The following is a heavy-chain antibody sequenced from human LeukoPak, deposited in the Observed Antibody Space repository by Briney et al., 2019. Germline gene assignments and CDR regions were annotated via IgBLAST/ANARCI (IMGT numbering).Heavy chain of an antibody. CDR1: GFTFSSCE. D-gene: IGHD1-1*01. J-gene: IGHJ6*02. V-gene: IGHV3-48*03. CDR2: ISSSGSTI. CDR3: ARRASNGNFDYYGMDV. Sequence: GGSLRLSCAASGFTFSSCEMNWVRQAPGKGLEWVSYISSSGSTIYYADSVKGRFTISRDNAKNSLYLQMNSLRAEDTAVYYCARRASNGNFDYYGMDVWGQGTTVTVSS.